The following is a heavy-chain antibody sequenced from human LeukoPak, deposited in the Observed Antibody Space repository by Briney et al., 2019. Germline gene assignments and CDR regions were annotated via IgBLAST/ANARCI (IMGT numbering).Heavy chain of an antibody. CDR1: GGSISSYY. V-gene: IGHV4-4*07. CDR2: IYTSGST. D-gene: IGHD2-2*01. J-gene: IGHJ5*02. CDR3: AREEGRYCSSPSCLPLDP. Sequence: PSETLSLTCTVSGGSISSYYWSWIRQPAGKGREWIGRIYTSGSTNYNPSLKSRVTMSVDTSTNPFSLKLSSVTPADTAVYYCAREEGRYCSSPSCLPLDPWGQGTLVTVSS.